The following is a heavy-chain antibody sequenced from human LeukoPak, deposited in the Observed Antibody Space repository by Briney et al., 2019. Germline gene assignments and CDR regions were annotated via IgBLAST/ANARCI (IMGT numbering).Heavy chain of an antibody. J-gene: IGHJ4*02. CDR2: ISAYNGNT. D-gene: IGHD3-3*01. CDR1: GYTFTSYG. Sequence: ASVKVSCMASGYTFTSYGISWVRQAPGQGLEWMGWISAYNGNTNYAQKLQGRVTMTTDTSTSTAYMELRSLRSDDTAVYYCASTIFGVVILNYWGQGTLVTVSS. CDR3: ASTIFGVVILNY. V-gene: IGHV1-18*01.